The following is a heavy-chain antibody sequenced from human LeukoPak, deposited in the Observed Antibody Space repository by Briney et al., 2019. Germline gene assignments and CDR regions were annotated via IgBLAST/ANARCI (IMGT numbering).Heavy chain of an antibody. D-gene: IGHD2-15*01. V-gene: IGHV4-34*01. CDR1: GGSFGGYY. CDR2: INHSGST. J-gene: IGHJ4*02. CDR3: ARAAGYCSGGSCSLDY. Sequence: SETLSLTCAVYGGSFGGYYWSWIRQPPGKGLEWIGEINHSGSTNYNPSLKSRVTISVDTSKNQFSLKMSSVTAADTAVFYCARAAGYCSGGSCSLDYWGQGTLVTVSS.